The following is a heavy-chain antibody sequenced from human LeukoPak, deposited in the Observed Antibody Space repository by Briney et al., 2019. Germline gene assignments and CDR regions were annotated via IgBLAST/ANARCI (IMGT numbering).Heavy chain of an antibody. CDR1: GFTFSSYE. D-gene: IGHD1-20*01. V-gene: IGHV3-48*03. CDR2: ISSSGSTI. J-gene: IGHJ4*02. Sequence: PGGSLRLSCAASGFTFSSYEMNWVRQAPGKGPEWVSYISSSGSTIYYADSVKGRFTISRDNAKNSLYLQMNSLRAEDTAVYYCARERITGTDYWGQGTLVTVSS. CDR3: ARERITGTDY.